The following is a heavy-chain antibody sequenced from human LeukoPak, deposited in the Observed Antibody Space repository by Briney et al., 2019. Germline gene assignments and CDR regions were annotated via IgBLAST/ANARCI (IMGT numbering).Heavy chain of an antibody. CDR1: GFTFSSYA. CDR2: ISGSGGST. Sequence: PGGSLRLSCAASGFTFSSYAMSWVRQAPGKGREWVSAISGSGGSTYYADSVKGRFTISRDNSKNTLYLQMNSLRAEDTAVYYCANLDIVVVPAAIGLDYWGQGTLVTVSS. CDR3: ANLDIVVVPAAIGLDY. V-gene: IGHV3-23*01. D-gene: IGHD2-2*02. J-gene: IGHJ4*02.